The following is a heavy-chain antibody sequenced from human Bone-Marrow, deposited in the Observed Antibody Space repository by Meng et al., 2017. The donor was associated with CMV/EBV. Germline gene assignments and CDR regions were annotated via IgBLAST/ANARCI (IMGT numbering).Heavy chain of an antibody. V-gene: IGHV3-23*01. Sequence: GGSLRLSCAASGFTFSSYAMSWVRQAPGKGLEWVSAISGSGGSTYYADSVKGRFTISRDNSKNTLYLQMNSLRAEDTAVYYCAKDSGYSSSGYSGGVDYWGQGTLVTVSS. J-gene: IGHJ4*02. D-gene: IGHD6-13*01. CDR2: ISGSGGST. CDR3: AKDSGYSSSGYSGGVDY. CDR1: GFTFSSYA.